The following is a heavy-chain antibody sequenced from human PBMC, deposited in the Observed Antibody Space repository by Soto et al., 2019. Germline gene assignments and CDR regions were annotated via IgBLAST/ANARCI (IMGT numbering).Heavy chain of an antibody. Sequence: LSLTCNVSGGSISGYYWSWIRQPPGKGLEYIGYIYYRGSTNYNPSLESRVTMSVDTSRNQFSLKVNSVTAADTAVYYCARQQLLPFYYALDVWGQGTTVTVSS. D-gene: IGHD6-13*01. CDR2: IYYRGST. CDR3: ARQQLLPFYYALDV. V-gene: IGHV4-59*01. J-gene: IGHJ6*02. CDR1: GGSISGYY.